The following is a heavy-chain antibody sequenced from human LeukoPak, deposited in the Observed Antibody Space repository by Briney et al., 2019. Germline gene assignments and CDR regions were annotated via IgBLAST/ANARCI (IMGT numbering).Heavy chain of an antibody. V-gene: IGHV1-18*04. CDR2: ISAYNVNT. CDR1: GYTFNTYG. D-gene: IGHD6-19*01. J-gene: IGHJ5*02. CDR3: ARDGRQWVPLNWFDP. Sequence: AAVKVSCKASGYTFNTYGINCVRQAPGQGLEWMGWISAYNVNTNYAQNFQGRITLTTDTSTSTAYMELTSLRFDDTAVYYCARDGRQWVPLNWFDPWGQGTLVIVSS.